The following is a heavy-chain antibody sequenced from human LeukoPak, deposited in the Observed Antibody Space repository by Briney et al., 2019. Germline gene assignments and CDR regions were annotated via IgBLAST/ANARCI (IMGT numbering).Heavy chain of an antibody. CDR2: ISYDGSNK. Sequence: GGSLRLSCAASGFTFSSYGMHWVRQAPGKGLEWVAVISYDGSNKYYADSVKGRFTISRDNSKNTLYLQMNSLRAEDTAVYYCARDPLEGSGSYYPDYWGQGTLVTVSS. D-gene: IGHD3-10*01. CDR1: GFTFSSYG. J-gene: IGHJ4*02. CDR3: ARDPLEGSGSYYPDY. V-gene: IGHV3-30*03.